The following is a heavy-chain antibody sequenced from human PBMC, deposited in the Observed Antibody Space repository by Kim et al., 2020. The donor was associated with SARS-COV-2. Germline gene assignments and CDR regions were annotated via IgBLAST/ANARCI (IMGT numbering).Heavy chain of an antibody. V-gene: IGHV2-5*01. CDR3: AHRLVRPYIAED. Sequence: RYSPSLKSRLTITKDTSKNQVVLTMTNMDPVDTATYYCAHRLVRPYIAEDWGQGTLVTVSS. D-gene: IGHD2-15*01. J-gene: IGHJ4*02.